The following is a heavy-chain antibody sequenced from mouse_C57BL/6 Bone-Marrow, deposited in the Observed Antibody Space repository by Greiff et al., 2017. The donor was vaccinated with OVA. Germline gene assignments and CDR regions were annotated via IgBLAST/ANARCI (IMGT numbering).Heavy chain of an antibody. V-gene: IGHV5-15*01. Sequence: EVHLVESGGGLVQPGGSLKLSCAASGFTFSDYGMAWVRQAPRKGPEWVAFISNLAYSIYYADTVTGRFTISRENAKNTLYLEMSSLRSEDTAMYYCARHDYGNYFDYWGQGTTLTVSS. CDR2: ISNLAYSI. J-gene: IGHJ2*01. D-gene: IGHD2-1*01. CDR3: ARHDYGNYFDY. CDR1: GFTFSDYG.